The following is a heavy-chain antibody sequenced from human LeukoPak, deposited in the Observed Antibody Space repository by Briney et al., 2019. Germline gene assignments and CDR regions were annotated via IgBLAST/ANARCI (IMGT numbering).Heavy chain of an antibody. CDR3: ARGVLLWFGDHARVWFGP. V-gene: IGHV4-59*01. J-gene: IGHJ5*02. Sequence: PSETLSLTCTVSGGSISSYYWSWIRQPPGKGLEWIGYIYYSGSTNYNPSLKSRVTISVDTSKNQFSLKLSSVTAADTAVYYCARGVLLWFGDHARVWFGPWGQGTLVTVSS. CDR2: IYYSGST. CDR1: GGSISSYY. D-gene: IGHD3-10*01.